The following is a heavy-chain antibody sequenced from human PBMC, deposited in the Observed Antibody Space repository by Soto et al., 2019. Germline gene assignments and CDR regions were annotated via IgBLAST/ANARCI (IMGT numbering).Heavy chain of an antibody. CDR1: GFTFSSYG. CDR2: ISYDGSNK. Sequence: GGSLRLSCAASGFTFSSYGMHWVRQAPGKGLEWVAVISYDGSNKYYADSVKGRFTISRDNSKNTLYLQMNSLRAEDTAVYYCAKPVRGYSHDMDVWGQGTTVTVSS. V-gene: IGHV3-30*18. CDR3: AKPVRGYSHDMDV. J-gene: IGHJ6*02. D-gene: IGHD5-18*01.